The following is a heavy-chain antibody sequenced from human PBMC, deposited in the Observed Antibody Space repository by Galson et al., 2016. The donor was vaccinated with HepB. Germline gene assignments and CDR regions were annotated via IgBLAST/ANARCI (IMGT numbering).Heavy chain of an antibody. CDR1: GSTFSSYG. V-gene: IGHV3-23*01. D-gene: IGHD2-21*02. J-gene: IGHJ4*02. Sequence: SLRLSCAASGSTFSSYGMHWVRQAPGKGLEWVSVIFGSGGGAYYAEAVKGRFTISRDNSKNTLSLQMNSLRPEDTAIYYCARDRAVTPRLGCPLYWGQGILVTVSS. CDR3: ARDRAVTPRLGCPLY. CDR2: IFGSGGGA.